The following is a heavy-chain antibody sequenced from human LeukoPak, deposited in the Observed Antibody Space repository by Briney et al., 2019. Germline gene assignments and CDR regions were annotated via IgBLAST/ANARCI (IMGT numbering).Heavy chain of an antibody. CDR2: MNPNSGNT. Sequence: ASVKVSCKASGYTFTSYDINWVRRATGQGLEWMGWMNPNSGNTGYAQKFQGRVTMTRNTSISTAYMELSSLRSEDTAVYYCARGSVVVVAARRDRYYYGMDVWGQGTTVTVSS. J-gene: IGHJ6*02. D-gene: IGHD2-15*01. CDR3: ARGSVVVVAARRDRYYYGMDV. V-gene: IGHV1-8*01. CDR1: GYTFTSYD.